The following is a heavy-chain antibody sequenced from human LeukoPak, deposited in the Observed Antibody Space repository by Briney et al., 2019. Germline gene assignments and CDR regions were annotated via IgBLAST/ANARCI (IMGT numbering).Heavy chain of an antibody. V-gene: IGHV3-21*01. CDR2: ISSSSSYI. CDR3: ASTPLKQWLSPVDY. Sequence: GGSLRLSCAASGFTFSSYSMNWVRQAPGKGLEWVSSISSSSSYIYYAGSVKGRFTISRDNAKNSLYLQMNSLRAEDTAVYYCASTPLKQWLSPVDYWGQGTLVTVSS. CDR1: GFTFSSYS. D-gene: IGHD6-19*01. J-gene: IGHJ4*02.